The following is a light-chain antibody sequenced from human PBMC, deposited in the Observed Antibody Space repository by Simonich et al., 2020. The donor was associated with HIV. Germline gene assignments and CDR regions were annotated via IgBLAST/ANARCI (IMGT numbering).Light chain of an antibody. J-gene: IGLJ2*01. CDR1: SSDVGGYSY. V-gene: IGLV2-14*01. CDR2: DVT. CDR3: SSYTSFTVV. Sequence: QSALTQPASVSGSPGQSITISCTGTSSDVGGYSYVSWYQQHPGKAPKLMIYDVTKRPSGVSNRFSASTSGNTASLTISGLQAEDEADYYCSSYTSFTVVFGGGTKLTVL.